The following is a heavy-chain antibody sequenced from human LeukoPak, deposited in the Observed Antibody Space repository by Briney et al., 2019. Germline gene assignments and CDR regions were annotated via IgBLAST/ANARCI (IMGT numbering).Heavy chain of an antibody. CDR2: IYYSGST. V-gene: IGHV4-39*01. J-gene: IGHJ4*02. CDR3: ARLGYYFDY. D-gene: IGHD1-26*01. Sequence: SETLSLTCTVSGDSISSSSYYWGWIRQPPGKGLEWIGSIYYSGSTYYNPSLKSRVTISVDTSKNQFSLKLSSVTAADTAVYYCARLGYYFDYWGQGTLVTVSS. CDR1: GDSISSSSYY.